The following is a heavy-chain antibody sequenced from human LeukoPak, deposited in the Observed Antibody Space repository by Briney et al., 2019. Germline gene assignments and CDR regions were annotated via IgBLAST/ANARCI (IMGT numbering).Heavy chain of an antibody. CDR3: AKDHYYDSSNFDY. D-gene: IGHD3-22*01. J-gene: IGHJ4*02. CDR2: ISSSSSTI. Sequence: GGSLRLSCAASGFSFSSYSMNWVRQAPGKGLEWVSYISSSSSTIYYADSVKGRFTISRDNSKNTLYLQMNSLRAEDTAVYYCAKDHYYDSSNFDYWGQGTLVTVSS. V-gene: IGHV3-48*01. CDR1: GFSFSSYS.